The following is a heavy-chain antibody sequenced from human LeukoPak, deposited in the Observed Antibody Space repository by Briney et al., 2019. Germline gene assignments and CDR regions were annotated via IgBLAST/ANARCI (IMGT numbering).Heavy chain of an antibody. CDR3: AREGYSGSYDAFDI. CDR2: INIDGSST. J-gene: IGHJ3*02. Sequence: TGGSLRLSCAASGFTFSSYWMHWVRQAPGKGLVWVSRINIDGSSTTCADSVKGRFTISRDNAKSTLYLQMNGLRAEDTAVYYCAREGYSGSYDAFDIWGQGTMVTVSS. V-gene: IGHV3-74*01. D-gene: IGHD1-26*01. CDR1: GFTFSSYW.